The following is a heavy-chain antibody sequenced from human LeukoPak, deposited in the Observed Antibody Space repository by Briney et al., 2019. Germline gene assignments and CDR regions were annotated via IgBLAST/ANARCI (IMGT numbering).Heavy chain of an antibody. D-gene: IGHD3-10*01. V-gene: IGHV3-33*08. J-gene: IGHJ6*02. CDR1: GFPFSSFG. CDR2: IWYGGSNK. CDR3: ARDRGNSHYYNMDV. Sequence: GGALRLSCAASGFPFSSFGMPWGRPAPGKGVGGGGVIWYGGSNKYYADSVKGRFTISRDNSKNTLYLQMNSLRAEDTAVFYCARDRGNSHYYNMDVWGQGTTVTVSS.